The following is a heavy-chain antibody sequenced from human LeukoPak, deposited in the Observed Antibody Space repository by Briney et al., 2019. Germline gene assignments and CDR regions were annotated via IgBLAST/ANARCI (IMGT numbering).Heavy chain of an antibody. CDR2: INHSGST. Sequence: EWIGEINHSGSTNYNPSLKSRVTISVDTSKNQFSLKLSSVTAADTAVYYCASVYDSSGYYPFWGQGTLVTVSS. D-gene: IGHD3-22*01. J-gene: IGHJ4*02. V-gene: IGHV4-34*01. CDR3: ASVYDSSGYYPF.